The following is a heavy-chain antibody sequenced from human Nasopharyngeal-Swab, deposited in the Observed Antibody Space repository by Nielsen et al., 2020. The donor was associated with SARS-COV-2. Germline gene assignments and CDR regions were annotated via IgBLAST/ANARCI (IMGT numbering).Heavy chain of an antibody. CDR1: ALTLNNYA. Sequence: LSLTCAAPALTLNNYAVAWVRQAPGKGLEWLSGINGVGAAYYADSVKGRFTVSRDYSNDTVSLQMDGLRVEDTAVYYCAKAPLSWNDRIDLWGQGTLVTVSS. V-gene: IGHV3-23*01. J-gene: IGHJ5*02. CDR3: AKAPLSWNDRIDL. D-gene: IGHD1-1*01. CDR2: INGVGAA.